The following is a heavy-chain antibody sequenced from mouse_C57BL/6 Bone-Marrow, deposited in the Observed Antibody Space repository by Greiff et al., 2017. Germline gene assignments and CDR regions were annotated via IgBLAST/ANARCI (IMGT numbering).Heavy chain of an antibody. CDR1: GYNFTSYG. D-gene: IGHD2-14*01. V-gene: IGHV1-81*01. J-gene: IGHJ4*01. Sequence: QVQLQQSGAELARPGASVKLSCTASGYNFTSYGISWVKQRTGQGLEWIGEIYPRSGNTYYNEKFKGKDTLTADTSSNTAYMQLSSLTSADSAVLFYERYRNDVNYAMDYWGQGTSVTVSS. CDR2: IYPRSGNT. CDR3: ERYRNDVNYAMDY.